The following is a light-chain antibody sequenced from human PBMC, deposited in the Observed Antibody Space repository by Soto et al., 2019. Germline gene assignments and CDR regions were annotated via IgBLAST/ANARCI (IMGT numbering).Light chain of an antibody. CDR2: DAS. CDR3: QNRSNGPRGT. CDR1: QSVSSY. J-gene: IGKJ1*01. V-gene: IGKV3-11*01. Sequence: EIVLTQSPATLSLSPGERATLSCRASQSVSSYLAWYQQKPGQAPSLLIYDASNRATGIPARFSGSGSGTDFPPTISGQGPEDLAVYYCQNRSNGPRGTFGKGPKVKSN.